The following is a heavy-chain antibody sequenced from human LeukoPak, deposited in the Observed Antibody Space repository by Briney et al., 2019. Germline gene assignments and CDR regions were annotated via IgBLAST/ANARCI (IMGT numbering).Heavy chain of an antibody. D-gene: IGHD6-19*01. J-gene: IGHJ5*02. V-gene: IGHV1-69*13. CDR3: ARSNSYEYSSGWTRDNWFDP. CDR1: GGTFSSYA. CDR2: IIPIFGTA. Sequence: SVKVSCKASGGTFSSYAISWVRQAPGQGLEWMGGIIPIFGTANYAQKFQGRATITADESTSTAYMELSSLRSDDTAVYYCARSNSYEYSSGWTRDNWFDPWGQGTLVTVSS.